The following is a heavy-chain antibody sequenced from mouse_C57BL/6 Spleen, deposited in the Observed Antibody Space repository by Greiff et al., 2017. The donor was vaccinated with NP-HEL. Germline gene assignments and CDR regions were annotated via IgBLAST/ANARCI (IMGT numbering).Heavy chain of an antibody. J-gene: IGHJ2*01. CDR1: GYTFTSYW. D-gene: IGHD1-1*01. V-gene: IGHV1-7*01. CDR2: IYPGSGYT. Sequence: VQLQQSGAELVKPGASVKLSCKASGYTFTSYWMHWVKQRPGQGLEWIGHIYPGSGYTKYNEKFKDKATLTADKSSSTAYMQLSSLTSEDSAVSSCAKPYATTVVAPGYFGYWGQGTTLTVSA. CDR3: AKPYATTVVAPGYFGY.